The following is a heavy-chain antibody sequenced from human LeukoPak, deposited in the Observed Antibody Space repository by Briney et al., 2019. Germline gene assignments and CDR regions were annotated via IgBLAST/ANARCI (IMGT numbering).Heavy chain of an antibody. Sequence: SETLSLTCTVSGGSVSSYYWSWIRQPPGKGLEWIGYIYYSGSTNYNPSLKSRVTISVDTSKNLFSLKLSSVTAADTAVYYCARTSCSSTWYADYWSQGTLVTVSS. V-gene: IGHV4-59*02. J-gene: IGHJ4*02. CDR2: IYYSGST. CDR1: GGSVSSYY. CDR3: ARTSCSSTWYADY. D-gene: IGHD6-13*01.